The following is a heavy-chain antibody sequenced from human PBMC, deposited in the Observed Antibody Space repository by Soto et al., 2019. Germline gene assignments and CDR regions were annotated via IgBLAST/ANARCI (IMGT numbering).Heavy chain of an antibody. J-gene: IGHJ4*02. V-gene: IGHV1-69*13. CDR1: GGTFSSYA. CDR2: IIPIFGTA. CDR3: ASRYSSGWYQFDY. Sequence: SVKVSCKASGGTFSSYAISWVRQAPGQGLEWMGGIIPIFGTANYAQKFQGRVTITADESTSTAYMELSSLRSEDTAVYYCASRYSSGWYQFDYWGQGTLVTVSS. D-gene: IGHD6-19*01.